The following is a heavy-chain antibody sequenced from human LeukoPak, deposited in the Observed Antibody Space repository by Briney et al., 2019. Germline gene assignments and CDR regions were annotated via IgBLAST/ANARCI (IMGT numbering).Heavy chain of an antibody. CDR1: GFTFSSYG. Sequence: PGGSLRLSCAASGFTFSSYGMHGVRQAPGKGLEGVAVICYEGSNKYYVDSVQGGFTISRDNSQTPLYLQMSRLRAEDTAVYYCARGDYYDSSGYYFPDAFDIWGQGTMVTVSS. D-gene: IGHD3-22*01. CDR2: ICYEGSNK. J-gene: IGHJ3*02. V-gene: IGHV3-33*01. CDR3: ARGDYYDSSGYYFPDAFDI.